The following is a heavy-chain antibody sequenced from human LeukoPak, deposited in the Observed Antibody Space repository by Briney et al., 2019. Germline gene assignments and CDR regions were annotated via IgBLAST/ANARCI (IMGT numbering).Heavy chain of an antibody. J-gene: IGHJ4*02. D-gene: IGHD4-23*01. CDR3: ARDGGGNQGTVLDY. Sequence: SGALSLTCAVSGGSIISSNWWSWVRQPPGKGLEWIGEIYHSGSTNYNPSLKSRVTISVDKSKNQFSLKLSSVTAADTAVYYCARDGGGNQGTVLDYWGQGTLVTVSS. V-gene: IGHV4-4*02. CDR1: GGSIISSNW. CDR2: IYHSGST.